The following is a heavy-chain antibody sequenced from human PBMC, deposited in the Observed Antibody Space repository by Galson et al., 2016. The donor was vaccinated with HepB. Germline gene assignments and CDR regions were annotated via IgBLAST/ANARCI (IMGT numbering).Heavy chain of an antibody. V-gene: IGHV3-53*01. J-gene: IGHJ5*02. CDR1: GFTVSSNY. D-gene: IGHD2-15*01. CDR2: IYSGGST. CDR3: AREKGYCSGGSCESWFDP. Sequence: SLRLSCAASGFTVSSNYMSWVRQAPGKGLEWVSVIYSGGSTYYADSVKGRFTISRDNSKNKRYLQMNSLGAEDPAVYYCAREKGYCSGGSCESWFDPWGQGTLVTVSS.